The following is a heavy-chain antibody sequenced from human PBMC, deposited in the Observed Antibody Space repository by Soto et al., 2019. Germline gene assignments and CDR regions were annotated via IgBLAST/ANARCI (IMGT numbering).Heavy chain of an antibody. CDR3: AASPGSSSWYADYFHH. D-gene: IGHD6-13*01. CDR2: ISSSGSYI. V-gene: IGHV3-21*01. CDR1: GFTFSSYS. Sequence: EVQLVESGGGLVQPGGSLRLSCAASGFTFSSYSMNWVRQAPGKGLEWVSSISSSGSYIYYADSVKGRFTISRDNAKNSRDMQMNSLRAEVTAVYYCAASPGSSSWYADYFHHWGQGTLVTVSS. J-gene: IGHJ1*01.